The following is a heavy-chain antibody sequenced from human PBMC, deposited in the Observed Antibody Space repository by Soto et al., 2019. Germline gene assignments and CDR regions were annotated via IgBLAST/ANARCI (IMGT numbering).Heavy chain of an antibody. CDR1: GFTFSSYA. CDR3: ATDVDIEATSDY. D-gene: IGHD5-12*01. J-gene: IGHJ4*02. Sequence: QVQLVESGGGVVQPGRSLRLSCAASGFTFSSYAMHWVRQAPGKGLEWVAVISYDGSNKYYADSVKGRFTISRDNSKNTLYLQMNSLRAEDTAVYYCATDVDIEATSDYWGQGTLVTVSS. V-gene: IGHV3-30-3*01. CDR2: ISYDGSNK.